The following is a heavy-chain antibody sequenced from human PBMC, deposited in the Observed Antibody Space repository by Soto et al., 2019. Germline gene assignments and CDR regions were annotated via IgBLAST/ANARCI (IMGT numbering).Heavy chain of an antibody. V-gene: IGHV3-7*05. Sequence: EVQLVESGGGLVQPGGSLRLSCAASGFTFSSYWMSWVRQAPGKGLEWVANIKQDGSEKYYVDSVKGRFTISRDNAKNSLYLQMNSLRAEDTAVYYCARDGETSGYDFWSVYYPDWGQGTLVTVSS. D-gene: IGHD3-3*01. J-gene: IGHJ4*02. CDR3: ARDGETSGYDFWSVYYPD. CDR1: GFTFSSYW. CDR2: IKQDGSEK.